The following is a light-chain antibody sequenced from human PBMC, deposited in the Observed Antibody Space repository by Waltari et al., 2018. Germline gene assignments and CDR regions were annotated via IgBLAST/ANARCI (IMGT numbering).Light chain of an antibody. Sequence: QSALTQPASVSGSPGQSITISCSGTDSDVGAYDFVSWYQQHPGKAPHLIIYEVSNRPSGISHRFSASKSGNTASLTISGLQAEDDADYYCSSYTTSSAPGVFGTGTRVTVL. CDR2: EVS. CDR3: SSYTTSSAPGV. J-gene: IGLJ1*01. V-gene: IGLV2-14*01. CDR1: DSDVGAYDF.